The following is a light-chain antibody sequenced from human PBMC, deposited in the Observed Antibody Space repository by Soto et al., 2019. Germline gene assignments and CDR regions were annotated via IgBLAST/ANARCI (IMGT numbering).Light chain of an antibody. V-gene: IGLV2-14*01. CDR2: EVN. Sequence: QSVLTQPASVSGSPGQSITISCTGTSSDIGYYDYVSWYQHHSGKAPKLIIYEVNSRLSGVSNRFSGSKSVNTASLTISGLQAEDEADYFCSSHSSSSAYYVFGTGTKLTVL. CDR1: SSDIGYYDY. CDR3: SSHSSSSAYYV. J-gene: IGLJ1*01.